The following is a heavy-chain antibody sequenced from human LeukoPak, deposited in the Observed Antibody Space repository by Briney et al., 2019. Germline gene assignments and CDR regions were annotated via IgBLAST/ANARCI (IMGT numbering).Heavy chain of an antibody. J-gene: IGHJ4*02. Sequence: GGSLRLSCAASGFTFSSYSMNWVRQAPGKGLEWVSVIYDGGSTKYADSVRGRFTISRDNSKNTLYLQMNSLRVEDTAVYYCARGAWDWGQGTLVTVSS. CDR2: IYDGGST. V-gene: IGHV3-66*01. D-gene: IGHD7-27*01. CDR1: GFTFSSYS. CDR3: ARGAWD.